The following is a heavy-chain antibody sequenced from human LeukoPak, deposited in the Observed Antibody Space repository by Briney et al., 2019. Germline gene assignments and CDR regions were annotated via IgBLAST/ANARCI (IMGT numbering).Heavy chain of an antibody. CDR3: ARDRDGYNLGYYYYYGMDV. D-gene: IGHD5-24*01. J-gene: IGHJ6*02. Sequence: PGGSLRLSCAASGFTVSSNYMSWVRRAPGKGLEGVSVIYSGGSTYYADSVKGRFNISRDNSKNTLYLQMNSLRAEDTAVYYCARDRDGYNLGYYYYYGMDVWGQGTTVTVSS. CDR1: GFTVSSNY. V-gene: IGHV3-66*01. CDR2: IYSGGST.